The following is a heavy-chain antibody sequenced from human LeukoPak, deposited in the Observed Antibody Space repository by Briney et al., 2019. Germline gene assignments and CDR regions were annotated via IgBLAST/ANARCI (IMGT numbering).Heavy chain of an antibody. J-gene: IGHJ4*02. CDR3: ARVYRAVAGSGYYFDY. CDR2: IYSGGST. CDR1: GFTVSGNY. Sequence: GGSLRLSCVASGFTVSGNYMSCVRQAPGKGLEWVSVIYSGGSTYYADSVRGRFTISRHNSMNTLYLQMNSLRTEDTAVYYCARVYRAVAGSGYYFDYWGQGTLVTVSS. D-gene: IGHD6-19*01. V-gene: IGHV3-53*04.